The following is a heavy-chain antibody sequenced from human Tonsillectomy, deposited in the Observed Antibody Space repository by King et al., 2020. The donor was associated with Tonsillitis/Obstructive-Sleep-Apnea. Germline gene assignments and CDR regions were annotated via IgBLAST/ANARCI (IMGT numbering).Heavy chain of an antibody. D-gene: IGHD6-19*01. CDR2: INPNSGGT. J-gene: IGHJ4*02. Sequence: VQLVESGAEVKKPGASVKVSCKASGYTFTGYYMHGVRQAPGQGREWMGWINPNSGGTNYAQKVQGRVTMTRDTSISTAYMELSRLRSDDTAVYYCARSPGIAVAPVDSWGQGPLVTVSS. CDR1: GYTFTGYY. V-gene: IGHV1-2*02. CDR3: ARSPGIAVAPVDS.